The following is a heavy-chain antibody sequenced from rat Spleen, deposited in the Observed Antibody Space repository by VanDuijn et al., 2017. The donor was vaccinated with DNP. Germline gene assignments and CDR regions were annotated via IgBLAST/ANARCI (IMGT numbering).Heavy chain of an antibody. CDR2: ISYEGSST. CDR3: ATGHFDY. J-gene: IGHJ2*01. V-gene: IGHV5S10*01. Sequence: EVQLVESGGGLVQPGRSLKLSCAASGLTFSDYYMAWVRQAPKKGLEWVASISYEGSSTYYRDSVKGRFTISRDNAKSTLYLQMDSLRSEDTATYYCATGHFDYWGQGVMVTVSS. CDR1: GLTFSDYY.